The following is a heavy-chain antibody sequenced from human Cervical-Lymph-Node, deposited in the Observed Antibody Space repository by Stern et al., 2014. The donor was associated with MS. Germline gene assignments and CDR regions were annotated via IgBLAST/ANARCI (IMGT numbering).Heavy chain of an antibody. CDR2: RNPSVGRT. CDR1: GYSFTTHY. J-gene: IGHJ4*02. V-gene: IGHV1-46*01. D-gene: IGHD6-13*01. Sequence: QLQLVQSGAEIRKPGASVKISCKASGYSFTTHYIQWVRQVPGQGLEWLALRNPSVGRTTCAQNFQGRVTVAGNTSTDTVDLELTGLRYEDTAVYYCARVLSLATSDSWGQGTLVTVSS. CDR3: ARVLSLATSDS.